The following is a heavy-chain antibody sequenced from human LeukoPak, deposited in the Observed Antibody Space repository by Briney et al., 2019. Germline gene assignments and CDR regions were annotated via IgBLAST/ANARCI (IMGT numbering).Heavy chain of an antibody. CDR1: GVSFSGYY. CDR2: INHSGST. J-gene: IGHJ4*02. Sequence: PSETLSLTCAVYGVSFSGYYWSWIRQPPGKGLEWIGEINHSGSTNYNPSLKSRVTISVDTSENQFSLKLSSVTTADTAVYYCAREQVDYWGQGTLVTVSS. V-gene: IGHV4-34*01. CDR3: AREQVDY.